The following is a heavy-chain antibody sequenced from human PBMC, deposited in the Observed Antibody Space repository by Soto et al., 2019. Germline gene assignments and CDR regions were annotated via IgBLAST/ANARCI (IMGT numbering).Heavy chain of an antibody. Sequence: EVQLVETGGGLIQPGGSLRLSCAASGFTVSSNYMSWVSQAPGQGLEWVAVLYSGGSTYYADSVKGRFTISRDNSKNTLYLQMNSLRAEDTAVYYCAREWERRGQGTLVTVSS. CDR2: LYSGGST. V-gene: IGHV3-53*02. CDR1: GFTVSSNY. J-gene: IGHJ4*02. CDR3: AREWER. D-gene: IGHD1-26*01.